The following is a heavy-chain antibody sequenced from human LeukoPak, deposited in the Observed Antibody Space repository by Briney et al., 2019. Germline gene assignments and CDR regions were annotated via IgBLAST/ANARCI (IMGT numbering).Heavy chain of an antibody. Sequence: ASVKVSCKASGYTFTSYGISWVRQAPGQGLEWMGWISAYNGNTNYAQKLQGRVTMTTDTSTRTAYMEMRSLRSDDTAVYYCAKDQRWESPHYLDSWGQGTLVTVSS. J-gene: IGHJ4*02. V-gene: IGHV1-18*01. CDR3: AKDQRWESPHYLDS. CDR1: GYTFTSYG. D-gene: IGHD1-26*01. CDR2: ISAYNGNT.